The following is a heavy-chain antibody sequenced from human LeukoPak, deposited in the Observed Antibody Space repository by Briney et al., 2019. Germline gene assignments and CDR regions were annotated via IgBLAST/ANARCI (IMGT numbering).Heavy chain of an antibody. CDR1: GGSFSGYY. Sequence: SETLSLTCAVYGGSFSGYYWSWIRQPPGKGLAWIGEINHSGSTNYNPSLKSRVTISVDTSKNQFSLKLSSVTAADTAVYYCASGTPGYSSSWYLYWGQGTLVTVSS. D-gene: IGHD6-13*01. CDR2: INHSGST. CDR3: ASGTPGYSSSWYLY. V-gene: IGHV4-34*01. J-gene: IGHJ4*02.